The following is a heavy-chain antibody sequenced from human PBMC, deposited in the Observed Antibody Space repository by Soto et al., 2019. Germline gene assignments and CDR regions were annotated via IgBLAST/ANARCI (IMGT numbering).Heavy chain of an antibody. J-gene: IGHJ6*03. V-gene: IGHV3-23*01. D-gene: IGHD3-10*01. Sequence: PGGSLRLSCAASGFTFSSYAMSWVRQAPGKGLEWVSAISGSGGSTYYADSVKGRFTISRDNSKNTLYLQMNSLRAEDTAVYYCAKDDFYGSGSYQVYYYYMDVWGKGTTVTVSS. CDR2: ISGSGGST. CDR3: AKDDFYGSGSYQVYYYYMDV. CDR1: GFTFSSYA.